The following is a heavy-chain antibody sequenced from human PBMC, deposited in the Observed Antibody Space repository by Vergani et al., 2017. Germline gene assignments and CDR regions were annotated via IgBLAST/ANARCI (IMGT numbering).Heavy chain of an antibody. Sequence: EVQLLESGGGLVQPGGSLRLSCVASGFTFSSYAMSWVRQAPGKGLEWVSVISGRGGSTYYADSVKGRFTISRDNSRDTLYLQINSLRAEDTAVYYCARVAAAGTAAEYFQHWGQGTLVTVSS. CDR3: ARVAAAGTAAEYFQH. D-gene: IGHD6-13*01. CDR2: ISGRGGST. J-gene: IGHJ1*01. CDR1: GFTFSSYA. V-gene: IGHV3-23*01.